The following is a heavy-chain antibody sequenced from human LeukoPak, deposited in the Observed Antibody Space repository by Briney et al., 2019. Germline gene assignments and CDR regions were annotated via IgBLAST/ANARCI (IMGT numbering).Heavy chain of an antibody. Sequence: PGGSLRLPCAASGFTFSSYAMHWVRQAPGRGLEWVAIILYDGSNKYYADSVKGRFTISRDNSKNTLYLQMNSLRAEDTAVYYCARDRASGREFDYWGQGTLVTVSS. J-gene: IGHJ4*02. V-gene: IGHV3-30-3*01. CDR1: GFTFSSYA. CDR2: ILYDGSNK. CDR3: ARDRASGREFDY. D-gene: IGHD7-27*01.